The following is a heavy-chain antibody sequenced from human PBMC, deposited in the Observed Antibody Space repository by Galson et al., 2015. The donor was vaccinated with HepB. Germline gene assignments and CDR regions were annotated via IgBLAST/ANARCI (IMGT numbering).Heavy chain of an antibody. J-gene: IGHJ4*02. CDR2: IIPIFGTA. D-gene: IGHD6-6*01. Sequence: SVKVSCKASGGTFSSYAISWVRQAPGQGLEWMGGIIPIFGTANYAQKFQGRVTITADESTSTAYMELSSLRSEDTAVYYCARGAPWYSSSSGHYFDYWGQGTLVTVSS. CDR3: ARGAPWYSSSSGHYFDY. CDR1: GGTFSSYA. V-gene: IGHV1-69*13.